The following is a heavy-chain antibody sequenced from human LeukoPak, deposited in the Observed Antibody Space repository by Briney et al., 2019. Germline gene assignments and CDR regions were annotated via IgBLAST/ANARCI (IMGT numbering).Heavy chain of an antibody. Sequence: ASVKVSCKASGGTFSSYAISWVRQAPGQGLEWMGGIIPIFGTANYAQKFQGRVTITADESTSTAYMELSSLRSEDTAVYYCARDPRKVAPNSNYDFWNGPTSGNWFDPWGQGTLVTVSS. CDR3: ARDPRKVAPNSNYDFWNGPTSGNWFDP. J-gene: IGHJ5*02. D-gene: IGHD3-3*01. CDR1: GGTFSSYA. V-gene: IGHV1-69*13. CDR2: IIPIFGTA.